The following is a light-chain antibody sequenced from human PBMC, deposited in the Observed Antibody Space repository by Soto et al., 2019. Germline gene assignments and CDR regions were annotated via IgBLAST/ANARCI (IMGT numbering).Light chain of an antibody. J-gene: IGKJ1*01. V-gene: IGKV3-15*01. Sequence: EIVMTQSPATLSVSPGERATLSCRASQSVSSNLAWYQQKPGQAPRLLIYGASTRATGIPARFSGSGSGTEFTLTISSLQSEDFAVYYCQQYNNWPPKRTLGQGTKV. CDR3: QQYNNWPPKRT. CDR1: QSVSSN. CDR2: GAS.